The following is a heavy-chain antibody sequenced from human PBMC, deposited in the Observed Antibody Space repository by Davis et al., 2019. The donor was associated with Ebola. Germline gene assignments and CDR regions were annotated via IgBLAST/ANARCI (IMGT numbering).Heavy chain of an antibody. CDR3: ARDGSGTREFDP. CDR1: GGPISGYY. D-gene: IGHD3-10*01. Sequence: SETLSLTCTVSGGPISGYYWSWIRQPPGKGLEWIGYIYYSGSTNYNPSLKSRVTISVDTSKNQFSLKLSSVTAADTAVYYCARDGSGTREFDPWGQGTLVTVSS. J-gene: IGHJ5*02. V-gene: IGHV4-59*12. CDR2: IYYSGST.